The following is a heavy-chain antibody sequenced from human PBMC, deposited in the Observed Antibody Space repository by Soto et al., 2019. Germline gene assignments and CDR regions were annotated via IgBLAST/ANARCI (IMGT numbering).Heavy chain of an antibody. CDR1: GGSISSGDYS. V-gene: IGHV4-30-2*01. CDR2: IYHSGST. Sequence: PSETLSLTXTVSGGSISSGDYSWSWIRQPPGKGLEWIGYIYHSGSTYYNPSLRSRVTISVDRSKNQLSLKLTSVTAADTAVYYCARVLSNFWHFFDYWGQGHLVTVSS. D-gene: IGHD1-7*01. CDR3: ARVLSNFWHFFDY. J-gene: IGHJ4*02.